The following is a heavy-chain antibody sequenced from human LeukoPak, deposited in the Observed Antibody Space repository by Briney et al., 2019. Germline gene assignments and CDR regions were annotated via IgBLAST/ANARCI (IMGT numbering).Heavy chain of an antibody. CDR3: ARDVHYYGSGSYNGYFDY. V-gene: IGHV3-48*04. CDR1: GFTFSSYG. J-gene: IGHJ4*02. Sequence: GGSLRLSCAASGFTFSSYGMSGVRQAPGKGLAWVSYISSSGCTIYYEDSVQGRFTISRDNAKNSLYLQMNSLRAEDTAVYYCARDVHYYGSGSYNGYFDYWGQGTLVTVSS. D-gene: IGHD3-10*01. CDR2: ISSSGCTI.